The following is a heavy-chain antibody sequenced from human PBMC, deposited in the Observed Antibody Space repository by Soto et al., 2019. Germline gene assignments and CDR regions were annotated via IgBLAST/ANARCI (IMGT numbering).Heavy chain of an antibody. J-gene: IGHJ4*02. V-gene: IGHV3-30-3*01. CDR2: ILYDGSKT. Sequence: QVHLVESVGGVVQPGRSLRLSCAASGFSFTNYIMHWVRQAPGKGLEWVAAILYDGSKTYYADSVKGRFTISRDSSKNTLYLQMNSLSAEDTAVYYCAVVGADIWGQGTLVTVSS. CDR3: AVVGADI. D-gene: IGHD2-15*01. CDR1: GFSFTNYI.